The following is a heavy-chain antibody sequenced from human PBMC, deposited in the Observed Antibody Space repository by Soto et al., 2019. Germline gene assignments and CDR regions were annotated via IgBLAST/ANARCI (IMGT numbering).Heavy chain of an antibody. CDR3: AKDGSGGYDYLNWFDP. CDR1: GFTFSSYA. D-gene: IGHD5-12*01. V-gene: IGHV3-23*01. Sequence: EVQLLESGGGLVQPGGSLRLSCAASGFTFSSYAMSWVRQAPGKGLEWVSAISGSGGSTYYADSVKGRFTISRDNSKNTLYLHMNSLRAEDTAVYYCAKDGSGGYDYLNWFDPWGQGTLVTVSS. CDR2: ISGSGGST. J-gene: IGHJ5*02.